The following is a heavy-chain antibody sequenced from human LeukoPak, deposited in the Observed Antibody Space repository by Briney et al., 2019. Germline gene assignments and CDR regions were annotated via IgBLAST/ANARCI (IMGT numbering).Heavy chain of an antibody. Sequence: SETLSLTCTVSGGSISSYYWSWIRQPAGKGLEWIGRIYTSGSTNYNPSLKSRVTMSVDTSKNQFSLKLSSVTAADTAVYYCARRGYDFWSGYYYDGNWFDPWGQGTLVTVSS. CDR1: GGSISSYY. V-gene: IGHV4-4*07. D-gene: IGHD3-3*01. CDR3: ARRGYDFWSGYYYDGNWFDP. CDR2: IYTSGST. J-gene: IGHJ5*02.